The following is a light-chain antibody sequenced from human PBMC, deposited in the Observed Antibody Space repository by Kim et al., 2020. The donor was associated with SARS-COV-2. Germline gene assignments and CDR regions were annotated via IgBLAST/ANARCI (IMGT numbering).Light chain of an antibody. V-gene: IGKV1-17*03. Sequence: SASVGAKVTITCRASQGISNYLAWFQQKPGKVPKRLIYGASSLKSGVPSRFSGSGSGTEFTLTITSLQPEDFATYYCLQHDSYPFTFCQGTKLEI. J-gene: IGKJ2*01. CDR2: GAS. CDR1: QGISNY. CDR3: LQHDSYPFT.